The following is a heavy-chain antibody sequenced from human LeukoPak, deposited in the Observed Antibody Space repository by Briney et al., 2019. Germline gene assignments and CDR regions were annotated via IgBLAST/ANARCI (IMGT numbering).Heavy chain of an antibody. CDR1: GGSFSGYY. CDR2: INHSGST. D-gene: IGHD1-7*01. Sequence: SETLSLTCAVYGGSFSGYYWSWIRQPPGKGLEWIGEINHSGSTNYNPSLKSRVTISVDTSKNQSSLKLSSVTAADTAVYYCARGQLGWNFLSAWFDPWGQGTLVTVSS. V-gene: IGHV4-34*01. J-gene: IGHJ5*02. CDR3: ARGQLGWNFLSAWFDP.